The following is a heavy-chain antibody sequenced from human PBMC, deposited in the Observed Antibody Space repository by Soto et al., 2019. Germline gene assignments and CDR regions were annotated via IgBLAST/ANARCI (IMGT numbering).Heavy chain of an antibody. CDR3: ARPIQGSSTKFDI. CDR2: IYYSGST. Sequence: PSETLSLTCTVSGGSISSGGYYWSWIRQHPGKGLEWIGYIYYSGSTYYSPSFQGQVTISADKSISTAYLQWSSLKASDTAMYYCARPIQGSSTKFDIWGQGTMVTVSS. V-gene: IGHV4-31*01. D-gene: IGHD6-13*01. CDR1: GGSISSGGYY. J-gene: IGHJ3*02.